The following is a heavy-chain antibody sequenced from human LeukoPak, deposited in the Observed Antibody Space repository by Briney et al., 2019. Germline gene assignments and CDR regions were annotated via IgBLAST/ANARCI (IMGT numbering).Heavy chain of an antibody. V-gene: IGHV3-21*01. Sequence: PGGSLRLSCAASGFTFSSYSMNWVRQAPGKGLEWVSSISSSSSYIYYADSVKGRFTISRDNAKNSLYLQMNSLRAEDTAVYYCARDKRSGLSEYYFDYWGQGTLVTVSS. CDR2: ISSSSSYI. D-gene: IGHD5-12*01. J-gene: IGHJ4*02. CDR1: GFTFSSYS. CDR3: ARDKRSGLSEYYFDY.